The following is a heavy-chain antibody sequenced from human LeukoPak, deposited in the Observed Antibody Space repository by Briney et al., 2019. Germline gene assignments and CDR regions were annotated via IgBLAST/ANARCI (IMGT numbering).Heavy chain of an antibody. J-gene: IGHJ5*02. Sequence: GASVKVSCKASGGTLSSYAITWVREAPGQGLEWMGRIIPILGIANFAQKFQGRVTITADKSTSSAYMELSSLRSEDTAVYYCARGHGGHSSSWYVDWFDPWGQGTLVTVSS. D-gene: IGHD6-13*01. CDR3: ARGHGGHSSSWYVDWFDP. CDR2: IIPILGIA. CDR1: GGTLSSYA. V-gene: IGHV1-69*04.